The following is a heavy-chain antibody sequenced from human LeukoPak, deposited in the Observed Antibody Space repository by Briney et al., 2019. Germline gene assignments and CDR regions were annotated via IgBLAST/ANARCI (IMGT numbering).Heavy chain of an antibody. Sequence: SETLSLTCTVSGGSMSGFFWTWVRQPPGRELEWIGSVYYSGSSTKYNPSLKSRVTIYVETSKSQFSLNLNSATAADTAVYYCARTSRHFYGSGTNLTPWPAGMDVWGQGTMVTLSS. D-gene: IGHD3-10*01. J-gene: IGHJ6*02. CDR3: ARTSRHFYGSGTNLTPWPAGMDV. CDR2: VYYSGSST. V-gene: IGHV4-59*01. CDR1: GGSMSGFF.